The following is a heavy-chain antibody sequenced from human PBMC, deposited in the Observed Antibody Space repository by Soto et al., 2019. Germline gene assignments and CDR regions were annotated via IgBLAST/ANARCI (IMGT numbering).Heavy chain of an antibody. Sequence: VRLVESGGDLVQPGGSLRLSCGASGFTFSSDWMHWVRQAPGKGLVWVARISKDGSMTTYADSAKARFTISRDNAKETLYLQMNSLRVEDTGVYYCARLAAAGQRATDYWGQGTLVTVSS. CDR1: GFTFSSDW. V-gene: IGHV3-74*03. CDR3: ARLAAAGQRATDY. J-gene: IGHJ4*02. CDR2: ISKDGSMT. D-gene: IGHD6-13*01.